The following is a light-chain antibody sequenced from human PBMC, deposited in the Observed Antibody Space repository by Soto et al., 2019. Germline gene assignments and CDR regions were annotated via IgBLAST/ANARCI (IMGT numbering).Light chain of an antibody. CDR3: QQYGDMWT. CDR1: QSVSSYY. J-gene: IGKJ1*01. CDR2: AAS. Sequence: EIVLTQSPGTLSLSPGERATLSCRASQSVSSYYLAWYQQKPGQAPRLLIYAASSRATGIPDRFSGSGSGTDFTLTINRLEPEDFAVYFCQQYGDMWTFGQGTKVDIK. V-gene: IGKV3-20*01.